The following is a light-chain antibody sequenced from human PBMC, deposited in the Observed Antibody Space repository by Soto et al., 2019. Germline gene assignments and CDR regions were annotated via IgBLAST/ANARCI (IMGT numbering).Light chain of an antibody. J-gene: IGKJ1*01. CDR2: GAS. V-gene: IGKV1-39*01. CDR1: QNIRSS. Sequence: DIQMTQSPPSLSASIGDRVTITCRASQNIRSSLNWYQQKPGKAPNLLIYGASSLQSGVPSRFSGSGSGTDFTLTITSLQPEDVGTYYCQQSSSALWTFGQGTKVDIK. CDR3: QQSSSALWT.